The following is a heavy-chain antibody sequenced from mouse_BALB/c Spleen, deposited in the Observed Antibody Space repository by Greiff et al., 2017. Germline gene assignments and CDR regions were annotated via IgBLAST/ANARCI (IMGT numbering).Heavy chain of an antibody. J-gene: IGHJ2*01. Sequence: EVQLVESGGGLVQPGGSRKLSCAASGFTFSSFGMHWVRQAPEKGLEWVAYISSGSSTIYYADTVKGRFTISRDNPKNTLFLQMTSLRSEDTAMYYCARSGLRRTGFDYWGQGTTLTVSS. CDR1: GFTFSSFG. CDR3: ARSGLRRTGFDY. V-gene: IGHV5-17*02. D-gene: IGHD2-4*01. CDR2: ISSGSSTI.